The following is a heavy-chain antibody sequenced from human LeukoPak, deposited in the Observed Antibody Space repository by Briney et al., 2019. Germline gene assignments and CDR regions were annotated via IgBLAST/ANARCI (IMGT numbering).Heavy chain of an antibody. Sequence: SETLSLTCTVSGGSISSYYWSWIRQPAGKGLEWIGRIYTSGSTNYNPSLKSRVTMSVDTSKNQFSLKLSSVTAADMAVYYCARGGGDYDPYYFDYWGQGTLVTVSS. V-gene: IGHV4-4*07. D-gene: IGHD4-17*01. CDR1: GGSISSYY. J-gene: IGHJ4*02. CDR3: ARGGGDYDPYYFDY. CDR2: IYTSGST.